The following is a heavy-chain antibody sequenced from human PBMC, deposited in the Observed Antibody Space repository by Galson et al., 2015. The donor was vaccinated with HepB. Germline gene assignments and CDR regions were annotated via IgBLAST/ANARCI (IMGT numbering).Heavy chain of an antibody. D-gene: IGHD3-3*01. CDR3: ARGGYEQNKYDLWSGYYTYYYYYYMDV. CDR1: GYTFTSYD. V-gene: IGHV1-8*01. Sequence: SVKVSCKASGYTFTSYDINWVRQATGQGLEWMGWMNPNSGNTGYAQKFQGRVTMTRNTSISTAYMELSSLRSEDTAVYYCARGGYEQNKYDLWSGYYTYYYYYYMDVWGKGTTVTVSS. CDR2: MNPNSGNT. J-gene: IGHJ6*03.